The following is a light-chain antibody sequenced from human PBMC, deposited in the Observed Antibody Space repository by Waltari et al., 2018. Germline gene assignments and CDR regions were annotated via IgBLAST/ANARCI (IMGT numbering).Light chain of an antibody. Sequence: SALTQPASVSGSPGQSIPIPCTGTSSDLGGYNYAPWYQQHPGRAPKLIIYDASKRPSGVSVRFSGSKSGNTASLTISGLQAEDEADYYCSSYTRVSASVVFGGGTKLTVL. V-gene: IGLV2-14*01. CDR2: DAS. J-gene: IGLJ2*01. CDR3: SSYTRVSASVV. CDR1: SSDLGGYNY.